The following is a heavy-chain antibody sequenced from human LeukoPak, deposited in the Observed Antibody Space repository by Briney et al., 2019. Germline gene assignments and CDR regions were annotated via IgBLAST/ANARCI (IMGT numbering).Heavy chain of an antibody. V-gene: IGHV4-34*01. CDR3: ARILISTYCMDV. CDR2: INHTGST. D-gene: IGHD3-3*02. Sequence: PAETLSLTCAVYGGSFTDYYWSWIRQPPAKGREWMGEINHTGSTSYNPSLKSRLTISVDTTNNQFSLRLSSVTAADTTVYYCARILISTYCMDVWGQGTTVTVSS. J-gene: IGHJ6*02. CDR1: GGSFTDYY.